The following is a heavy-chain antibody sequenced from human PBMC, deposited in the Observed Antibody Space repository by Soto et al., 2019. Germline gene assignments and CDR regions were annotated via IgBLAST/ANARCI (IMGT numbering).Heavy chain of an antibody. J-gene: IGHJ4*02. V-gene: IGHV3-64*01. CDR1: GFTFSSYA. CDR2: ISSNGGST. D-gene: IGHD3-3*01. CDR3: ARETILTRHFDY. Sequence: GGSLRLSCAASGFTFSSYAMHWVRQAPGKGLEYVSAISSNGGSTYYANSVKGRFTISRDNSKNTLYLQMGSLRAEDMAVYYCARETILTRHFDYWGQGTLVTVSS.